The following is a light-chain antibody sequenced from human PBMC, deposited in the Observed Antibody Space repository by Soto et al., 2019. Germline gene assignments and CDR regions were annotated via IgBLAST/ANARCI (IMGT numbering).Light chain of an antibody. J-gene: IGKJ1*01. CDR1: QSVFSS. CDR3: QQYHSWPA. CDR2: GAA. Sequence: EIVLTQSPGTLSVSPWERVTLSCRASQSVFSSLAWYQQKPGQAPRLLIYGAATRATGIPARFSGSGSGTEFTLTISSLQSEDFAVYYCQQYHSWPAFGRGTKVDIK. V-gene: IGKV3-15*01.